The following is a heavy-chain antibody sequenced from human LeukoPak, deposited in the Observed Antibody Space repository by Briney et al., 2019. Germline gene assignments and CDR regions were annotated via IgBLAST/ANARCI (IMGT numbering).Heavy chain of an antibody. V-gene: IGHV1-2*02. Sequence: ASVKVSCKASGYTFTGYYMHWVRQAPGQGLEWMGWINPNSGGTNYAQKFQGRVTMTRDTSISTAYMELSRLRSDDTAVYYCARDPPGSGFGRSYFDYWGQGTLVTVSS. CDR1: GYTFTGYY. CDR2: INPNSGGT. D-gene: IGHD3-22*01. J-gene: IGHJ4*02. CDR3: ARDPPGSGFGRSYFDY.